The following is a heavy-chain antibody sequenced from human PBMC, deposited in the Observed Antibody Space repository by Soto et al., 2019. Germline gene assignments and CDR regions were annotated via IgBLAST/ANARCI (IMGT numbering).Heavy chain of an antibody. J-gene: IGHJ4*02. CDR3: ARATELYSSTDY. D-gene: IGHD6-13*01. V-gene: IGHV1-69*12. CDR1: GGTFSSYA. Sequence: QVQLVQSGAEVKQPESSVKVSCKASGGTFSSYAISWVRQAPGQGLEWMGGIIPIFGTANYAQKFQGRVTITAHESTSTAYMELSSLRSEDTAVYYCARATELYSSTDYWGQGTLVTVSS. CDR2: IIPIFGTA.